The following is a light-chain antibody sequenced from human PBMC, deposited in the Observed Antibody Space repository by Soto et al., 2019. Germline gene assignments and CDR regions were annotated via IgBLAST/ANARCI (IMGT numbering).Light chain of an antibody. CDR1: QSVSSSY. Sequence: EIVFTQSPGTLSLSPGERATLSCRASQSVSSSYLAWYQQKPGQAPRLLIYGASSRATGIPDRFSGSGSGTDFTLTISSLEPEDLAVYYCQKYGSSPRVTFGPGTKVEIK. V-gene: IGKV3-20*01. CDR2: GAS. CDR3: QKYGSSPRVT. J-gene: IGKJ3*01.